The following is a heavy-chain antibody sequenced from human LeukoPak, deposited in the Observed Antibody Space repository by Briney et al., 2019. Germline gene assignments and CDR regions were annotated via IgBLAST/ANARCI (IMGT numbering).Heavy chain of an antibody. V-gene: IGHV3-20*04. J-gene: IGHJ3*02. Sequence: GGSLRLSCAASGFTFDDYGMSWVRQAPGKGLEWVSGINWNGGSTGYADSVKGRFTISRDNAKNSLYLQMNSPRAEDTALYYCARDRQWLVTDAFDIWGQGTMVTVSS. CDR1: GFTFDDYG. CDR2: INWNGGST. D-gene: IGHD6-19*01. CDR3: ARDRQWLVTDAFDI.